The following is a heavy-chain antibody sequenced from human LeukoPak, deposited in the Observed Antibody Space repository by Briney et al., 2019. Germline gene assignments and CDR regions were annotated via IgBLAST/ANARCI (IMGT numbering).Heavy chain of an antibody. D-gene: IGHD3-3*01. Sequence: SGTLSLTCAVSGGSISGSNWWNWVRQPPGKGLEWIGEIYHSGTTNYNPSLKSRVTISVDTSKNQFSLKLSSVTAADTAVYYCARSYYDFWSDTSPDAFDIWGQGTMVTVSS. J-gene: IGHJ3*02. CDR3: ARSYYDFWSDTSPDAFDI. CDR2: IYHSGTT. CDR1: GGSISGSNW. V-gene: IGHV4-4*02.